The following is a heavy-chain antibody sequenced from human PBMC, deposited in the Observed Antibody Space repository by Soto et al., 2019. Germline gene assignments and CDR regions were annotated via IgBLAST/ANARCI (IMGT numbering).Heavy chain of an antibody. J-gene: IGHJ4*02. D-gene: IGHD3-10*01. Sequence: GGSLRLSCAASGFTFSDYYMDWVRKAPGKGLEWVGRTRNKANSYTTEYAASVKGRFTVSRDDSKNSMYLQMNSLKAEDTAVYYCARQVRGVIKAWGQGTLVTVSS. V-gene: IGHV3-72*01. CDR1: GFTFSDYY. CDR2: TRNKANSYTT. CDR3: ARQVRGVIKA.